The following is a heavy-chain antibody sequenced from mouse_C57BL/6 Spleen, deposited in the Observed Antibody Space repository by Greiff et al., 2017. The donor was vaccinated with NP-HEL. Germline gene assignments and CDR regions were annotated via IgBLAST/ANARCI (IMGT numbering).Heavy chain of an antibody. Sequence: VKLQESGPELVKPGASVKISCKASGYSFTSYYIHWVKQRPGQGLEWIGWIYPGSGNTKYNEKFKGKATLTADTSSSTAYMQLSSLTSEDSAVYYCAREDSSGYPFAYWGQGTLVTVSA. CDR3: AREDSSGYPFAY. J-gene: IGHJ3*01. CDR2: IYPGSGNT. V-gene: IGHV1-66*01. CDR1: GYSFTSYY. D-gene: IGHD3-2*02.